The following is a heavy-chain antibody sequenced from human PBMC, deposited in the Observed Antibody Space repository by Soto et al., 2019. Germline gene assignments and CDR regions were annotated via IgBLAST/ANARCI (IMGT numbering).Heavy chain of an antibody. Sequence: GASVKVSCKASGGTFSSYAISWVRQAPGQGLEWMGGIIPIFGTANYAQKLQGRVTITADESTSTAYMELSSLRSEDTAVYYCARDSVTGTTRNPQGMDVWGQGTTVTVSS. CDR1: GGTFSSYA. CDR2: IIPIFGTA. J-gene: IGHJ6*02. D-gene: IGHD1-7*01. V-gene: IGHV1-69*13. CDR3: ARDSVTGTTRNPQGMDV.